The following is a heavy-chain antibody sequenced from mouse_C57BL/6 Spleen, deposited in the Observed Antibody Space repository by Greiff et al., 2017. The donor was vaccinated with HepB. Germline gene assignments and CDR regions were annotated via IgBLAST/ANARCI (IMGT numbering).Heavy chain of an antibody. V-gene: IGHV1-50*01. D-gene: IGHD4-1*01. Sequence: VQLQQPGAELVKPGASVKLSCKASGYTFTSYWMQWVKQRPGQGLEWIGEIDPSDSYTNYNQKFKGKATLTVDTSSSTAYMQLSSLTSEDSAVYYCAVTGTGWFAYWGQGTLVTVSA. CDR1: GYTFTSYW. CDR2: IDPSDSYT. J-gene: IGHJ3*01. CDR3: AVTGTGWFAY.